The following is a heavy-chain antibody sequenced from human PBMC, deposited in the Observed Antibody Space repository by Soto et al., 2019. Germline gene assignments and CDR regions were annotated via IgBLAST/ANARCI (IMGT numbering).Heavy chain of an antibody. J-gene: IGHJ4*02. CDR2: IYWDDSK. CDR3: AHAYGGMSLY. Sequence: QITLKESGPTLVKPTQTLTLTCTFSGVSLTTDRVGVGCIRQPPGEALAWLAVIYWDDSKTYRPSLESRLTITKETSKNLVALTMTNMDSLDTATDYSAHAYGGMSLYWGQGTLVTVSS. V-gene: IGHV2-5*02. D-gene: IGHD1-26*01. CDR1: GVSLTTDRVG.